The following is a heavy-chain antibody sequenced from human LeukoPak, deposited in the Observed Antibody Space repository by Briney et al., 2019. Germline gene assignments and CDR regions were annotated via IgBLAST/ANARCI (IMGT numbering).Heavy chain of an antibody. J-gene: IGHJ4*02. CDR3: ARSQWLTPLDY. CDR2: IRYSGTT. V-gene: IGHV4-39*01. Sequence: SETLSLTCTVSGGSIRSSYYYWGWIRQPPGKGLEWIGSIRYSGTTYCNPALKSRVSISVDTSKNQFSLKMNSVTAADTALYYCARSQWLTPLDYWGPGTLVTVSA. CDR1: GGSIRSSYYY. D-gene: IGHD6-19*01.